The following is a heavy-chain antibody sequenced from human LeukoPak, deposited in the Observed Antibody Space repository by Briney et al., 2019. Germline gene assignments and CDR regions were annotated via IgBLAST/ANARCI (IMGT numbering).Heavy chain of an antibody. Sequence: SQTLSLTCAVSGGSISSGGYSWSWIRQPPGKGLEWIGYIYHSGTSYYNPSLKSRVTISVDNSKNQFSLKLSSVPAPDTAVSSCARVGPAPSVWYFDLWGRGPLVTVSS. CDR3: ARVGPAPSVWYFDL. D-gene: IGHD3-3*01. CDR2: IYHSGTS. CDR1: GGSISSGGYS. V-gene: IGHV4-30-2*01. J-gene: IGHJ2*01.